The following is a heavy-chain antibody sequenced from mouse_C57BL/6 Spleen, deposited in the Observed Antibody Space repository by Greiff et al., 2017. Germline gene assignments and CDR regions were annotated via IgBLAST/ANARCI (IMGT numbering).Heavy chain of an antibody. V-gene: IGHV5-17*01. CDR2: ISSGSSTI. Sequence: EVMLVESGGGLVKPGGSLKLSCAASGFTFSDYGMHWVRQAPEKGLEWVAYISSGSSTIYYADTVKGRFTISRDNAKTTLFLQMTSLRSEDTAMYYCAREWYYGSSPYWYFDVWGTGTTVTVSS. CDR3: AREWYYGSSPYWYFDV. D-gene: IGHD1-1*01. CDR1: GFTFSDYG. J-gene: IGHJ1*03.